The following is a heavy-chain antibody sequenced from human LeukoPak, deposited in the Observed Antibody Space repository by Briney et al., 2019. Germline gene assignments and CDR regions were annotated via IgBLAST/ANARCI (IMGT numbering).Heavy chain of an antibody. CDR1: GGSISSSSYY. V-gene: IGHV4-39*07. CDR2: IYHSGST. CDR3: ARGTRHFDY. D-gene: IGHD1-14*01. Sequence: PSETLSLTCTVSGGSISSSSYYWGWIRQPPGKGLEWIGSIYHSGSTYYNPSLKSRVTISVDTSKNQFSLKLSSVAAADTAVYYCARGTRHFDYWGQGTLVTVSS. J-gene: IGHJ4*02.